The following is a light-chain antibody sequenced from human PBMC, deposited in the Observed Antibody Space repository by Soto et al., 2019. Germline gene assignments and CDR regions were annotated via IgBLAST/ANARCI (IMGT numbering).Light chain of an antibody. J-gene: IGLJ3*02. CDR1: SSDVGGYNF. V-gene: IGLV2-14*03. CDR3: CSHSSSITWM. Sequence: QSALTQTASVSGSPGQSITMSCTGTSSDVGGYNFVSWYQQHPGKAPTLIVHEVANRLSGVSGRFSGSKSGNTAFLTISGLQAEDEAVYYCCSHSSSITWMFGGGTKLTVL. CDR2: EVA.